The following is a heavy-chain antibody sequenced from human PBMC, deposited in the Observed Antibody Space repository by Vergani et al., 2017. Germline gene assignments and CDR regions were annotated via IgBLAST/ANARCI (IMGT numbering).Heavy chain of an antibody. V-gene: IGHV4-59*01. CDR2: IYYSGST. D-gene: IGHD2-2*02. Sequence: QVQLEESGPGLVKPSETLSLTCTVSGGSISSYYWSWIRQPPGTGLEWIGYIYYSGSTNYNPSLKSRVTISVDTSKNQFSLKLSSVTAADTAVYYCARDGYCSSTSCYTADDAFDIWGQGTMVTVSS. CDR3: ARDGYCSSTSCYTADDAFDI. CDR1: GGSISSYY. J-gene: IGHJ3*02.